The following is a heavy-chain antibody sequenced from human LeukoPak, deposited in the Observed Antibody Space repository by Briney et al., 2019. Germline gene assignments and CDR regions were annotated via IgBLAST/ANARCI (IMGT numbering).Heavy chain of an antibody. CDR3: AKAAGYSTIYWFDP. Sequence: PSKTLSLTCTVSRGSIRSSHWSWIRQPPGKGLEFIGYIYYSGTSNYNPSLKSRVTMSVDTSNNQFSLKLNSVTAADTALYYCAKAAGYSTIYWFDPWGQGTLVTVSS. V-gene: IGHV4-59*01. CDR1: RGSIRSSH. D-gene: IGHD6-13*01. CDR2: IYYSGTS. J-gene: IGHJ5*02.